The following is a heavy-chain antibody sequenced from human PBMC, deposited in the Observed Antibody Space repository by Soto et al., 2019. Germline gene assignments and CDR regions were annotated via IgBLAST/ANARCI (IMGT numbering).Heavy chain of an antibody. V-gene: IGHV4-61*03. CDR2: FFYTGST. J-gene: IGHJ4*02. CDR3: AGGTDGKKVAY. CDR1: GGSVTSEHYY. D-gene: IGHD5-12*01. Sequence: QVQLQESGPGLVKSSETLSLTCTVSGGSVTSEHYYWNWIRQPPGKGLEWIGHFFYTGSTNYNPSLESRLTMSVDVSKNHFSLRLNSVTAADTAVYYCAGGTDGKKVAYWGQGALVTVSS.